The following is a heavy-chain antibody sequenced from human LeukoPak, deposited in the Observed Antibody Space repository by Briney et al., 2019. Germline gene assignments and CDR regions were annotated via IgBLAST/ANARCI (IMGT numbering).Heavy chain of an antibody. CDR2: IYYSGST. D-gene: IGHD3-3*01. J-gene: IGHJ2*01. CDR3: ATSTIFGVVIISYWYFDL. Sequence: SETLSLTGTVSGGSISSSSYYWGWIRQPPGKGLEWIGSIYYSGSTYYNPSLKSRVTISVDTSKNQFSLKLSSVTAADTAVYYCATSTIFGVVIISYWYFDLWGRGTLVTVSS. CDR1: GGSISSSSYY. V-gene: IGHV4-39*01.